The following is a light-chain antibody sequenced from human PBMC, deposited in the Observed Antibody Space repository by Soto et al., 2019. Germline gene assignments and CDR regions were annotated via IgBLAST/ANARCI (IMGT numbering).Light chain of an antibody. V-gene: IGLV2-14*01. Sequence: QSALTQPASVSGSPGQSITISCTGTSSDVGGYNYVSWYQQHPGKAPKFMIYEVTNRPSGVSNRFSGSKSGNTASLTISGLQAEDKADYYCASYTSSGTRVFGTGTQLTVL. CDR3: ASYTSSGTRV. CDR1: SSDVGGYNY. CDR2: EVT. J-gene: IGLJ1*01.